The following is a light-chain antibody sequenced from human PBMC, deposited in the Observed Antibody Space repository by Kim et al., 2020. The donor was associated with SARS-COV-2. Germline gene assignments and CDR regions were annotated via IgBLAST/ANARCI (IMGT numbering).Light chain of an antibody. CDR2: YYN. CDR1: NLGSES. CDR3: QVWDSTNNQGV. V-gene: IGLV3-21*04. Sequence: ATGTTARITCGGNNLGSESVHWSQQRPGQPPVLVIYYYNDRPSGFPERFSASNSGNTATLTIRRVEAGDEADYYCQVWDSTNNQGVFGGGTQLTVL. J-gene: IGLJ3*02.